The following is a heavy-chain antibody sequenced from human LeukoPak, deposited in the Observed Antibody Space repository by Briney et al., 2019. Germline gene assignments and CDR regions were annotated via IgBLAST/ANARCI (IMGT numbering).Heavy chain of an antibody. D-gene: IGHD2-21*02. CDR3: ARRAYCGGDCYLDY. Sequence: GESLKISCKGSGYSFSSYWIGWVRQMPGKGLEWMGMIYPGDSDTRYSPSFQGQVTISADKSISTAYLQWSSLKGSDTAMYYCARRAYCGGDCYLDYWGQGTLVTVSS. J-gene: IGHJ4*02. V-gene: IGHV5-51*01. CDR1: GYSFSSYW. CDR2: IYPGDSDT.